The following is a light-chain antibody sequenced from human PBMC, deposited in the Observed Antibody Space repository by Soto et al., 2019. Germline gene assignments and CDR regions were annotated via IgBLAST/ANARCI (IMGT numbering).Light chain of an antibody. CDR3: CSYAGSFLYV. Sequence: QSALTQPRSVSGPPGQSVTISCTGTSSDVGGYHSVSWYQQHPGKAPKLMIYDVSKRPSGVPDRFSGSKSGNTASLTISGLQAEDEADYCCCSYAGSFLYVFGTGTKLTVL. V-gene: IGLV2-11*01. CDR2: DVS. CDR1: SSDVGGYHS. J-gene: IGLJ1*01.